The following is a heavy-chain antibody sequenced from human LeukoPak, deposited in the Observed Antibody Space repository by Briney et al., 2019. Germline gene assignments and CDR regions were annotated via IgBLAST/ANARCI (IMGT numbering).Heavy chain of an antibody. CDR3: ARLFGGVTTFDY. V-gene: IGHV3-7*01. CDR1: GFTFSDYW. CDR2: IPPDGSVA. D-gene: IGHD3-10*01. J-gene: IGHJ4*02. Sequence: GESLRLSCVGSGFTFSDYWTSWVRLGPGKGLEWVASIPPDGSVARYVDSLKGRFTISRDDARSSVFLQMNSLRAEDTAVYYCARLFGGVTTFDYWGQGALVTVSS.